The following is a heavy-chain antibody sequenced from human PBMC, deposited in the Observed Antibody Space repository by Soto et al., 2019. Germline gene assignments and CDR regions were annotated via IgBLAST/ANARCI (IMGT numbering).Heavy chain of an antibody. CDR1: GFTFSSYW. V-gene: IGHV3-74*01. CDR3: TRDPVDGYSGMDS. CDR2: ISTDGSTT. J-gene: IGHJ4*02. Sequence: EVQLVESGGGLVQPGGSLRLSCAASGFTFSSYWMDWVRQVPGEGLVWVSRISTDGSTTTYADSVKGRFTMSRDNAKHTVYLQMNSLRAEDTAVYYCTRDPVDGYSGMDSWGQGALVTVSS. D-gene: IGHD5-18*01.